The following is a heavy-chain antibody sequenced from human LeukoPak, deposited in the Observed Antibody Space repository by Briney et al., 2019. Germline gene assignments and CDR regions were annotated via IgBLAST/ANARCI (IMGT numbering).Heavy chain of an antibody. CDR3: AREIDERFDY. Sequence: PGGSLRLSCAASGFTFNTYDMNWVRQAPGKGLEWVSSISRTGSYIYYAGSVKGRFTISRDNAQNSAYLQMNSLRAEDTAVYYCAREIDERFDYWGQGTLVTVSS. CDR1: GFTFNTYD. J-gene: IGHJ4*02. D-gene: IGHD2-21*01. CDR2: ISRTGSYI. V-gene: IGHV3-21*01.